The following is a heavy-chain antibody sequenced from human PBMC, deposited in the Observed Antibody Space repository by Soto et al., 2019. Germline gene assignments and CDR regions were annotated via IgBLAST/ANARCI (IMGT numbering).Heavy chain of an antibody. CDR2: NHIRGRT. Sequence: LETLSLTCTVSGGSISSDDYYWNWIRQPPGKGLEWIGYNHIRGRTNYNPSLGSRVAISLDTSKNQFSLKLSSVTAADTAVYYCARDFNWNFSRWFDPWGQGTLVTVSS. CDR1: GGSISSDDYY. CDR3: ARDFNWNFSRWFDP. J-gene: IGHJ5*02. D-gene: IGHD1-1*01. V-gene: IGHV4-61*08.